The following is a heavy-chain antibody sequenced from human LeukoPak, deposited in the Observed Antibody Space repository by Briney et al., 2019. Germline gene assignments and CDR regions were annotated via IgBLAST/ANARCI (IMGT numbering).Heavy chain of an antibody. D-gene: IGHD6-19*01. CDR2: LSGSGITT. CDR1: GFTFSSYS. Sequence: GGSLRLSCAASGFTFSSYSMSWVRQAPGKGLEWVSTLSGSGITTYYADSVKGRFTISRDNSKNTLYLQMNSLRAEDTAVYYCAKGIYSSGWSYFDYWGHGTLVTVSS. J-gene: IGHJ4*01. V-gene: IGHV3-23*01. CDR3: AKGIYSSGWSYFDY.